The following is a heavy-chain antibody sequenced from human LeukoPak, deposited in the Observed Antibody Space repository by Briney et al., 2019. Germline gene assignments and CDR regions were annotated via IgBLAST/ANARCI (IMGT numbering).Heavy chain of an antibody. CDR3: ARGPPGGADRAPFDY. V-gene: IGHV3-30-3*01. J-gene: IGHJ4*02. D-gene: IGHD3-10*01. Sequence: QPGRSLRLSCAASGFTFSSYAMYWVRQAPGKGLEWVAVISYDGSNKYYGDSVKGRFTISRDNYKNTLYLEMNSLRAEDTAVYYCARGPPGGADRAPFDYWGQGTLVTVSS. CDR2: ISYDGSNK. CDR1: GFTFSSYA.